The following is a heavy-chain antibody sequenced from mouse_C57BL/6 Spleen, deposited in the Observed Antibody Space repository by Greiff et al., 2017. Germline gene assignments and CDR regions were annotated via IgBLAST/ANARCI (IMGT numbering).Heavy chain of an antibody. J-gene: IGHJ1*03. CDR2: INPNYGTT. V-gene: IGHV1-39*01. CDR1: GYSFTDYN. D-gene: IGHD1-1*01. CDR3: ARKGITTVVGAGNWYFDV. Sequence: VQLKESGPELVKPGASVKISCKASGYSFTDYNMNWVKQSNGKSLEWIGVINPNYGTTSYNQMFKGKATLTVDQSSSTAYMQLNSLTSEDSAVYYCARKGITTVVGAGNWYFDVWGTGTTVTVSS.